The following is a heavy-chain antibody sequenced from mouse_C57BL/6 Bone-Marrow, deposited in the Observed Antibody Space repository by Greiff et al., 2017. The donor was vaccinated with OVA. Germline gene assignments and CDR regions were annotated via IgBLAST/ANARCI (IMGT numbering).Heavy chain of an antibody. CDR3: ARGLPPWFAY. CDR1: GFTFSDYG. Sequence: EVMLVESGGGLVKPGGSLKLSCAASGFTFSDYGMHWVRQAPEKGLEWVAYISSGSSTIYYADTVKGRFTISRDNAKNTLFLQMTSLRSEDTAMYYCARGLPPWFAYWGQGTLVTVSA. D-gene: IGHD2-4*01. V-gene: IGHV5-17*01. J-gene: IGHJ3*01. CDR2: ISSGSSTI.